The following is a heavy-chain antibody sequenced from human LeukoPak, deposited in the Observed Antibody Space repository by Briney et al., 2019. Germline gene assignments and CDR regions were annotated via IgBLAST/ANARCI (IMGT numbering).Heavy chain of an antibody. CDR1: GFTFSNYW. CDR3: ARDKEYCSGGSCYFGSSFDF. Sequence: GGSLRLSCAASGFTFSNYWMSWVRQAPGKGLEWVANINQDGSEKYSVDSVTGRFTISRDNPKNSLYLQMNHLRGEDTAIYYCARDKEYCSGGSCYFGSSFDFWGQGTLVSVSS. D-gene: IGHD2-15*01. CDR2: INQDGSEK. V-gene: IGHV3-7*01. J-gene: IGHJ4*02.